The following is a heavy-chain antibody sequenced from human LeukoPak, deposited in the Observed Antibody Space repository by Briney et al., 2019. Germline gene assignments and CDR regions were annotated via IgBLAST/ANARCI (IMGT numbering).Heavy chain of an antibody. J-gene: IGHJ4*02. Sequence: LETLSLTCTVSGGSISSYYWSWIRQPPGKGLEWIGYIYYSGSTNYNPSLKSRVTISVDTSKNQFSLKLSSVTAADTAVYYCARINSDYGYFDYWGQGTLVTVSS. CDR1: GGSISSYY. CDR2: IYYSGST. CDR3: ARINSDYGYFDY. D-gene: IGHD4-17*01. V-gene: IGHV4-59*01.